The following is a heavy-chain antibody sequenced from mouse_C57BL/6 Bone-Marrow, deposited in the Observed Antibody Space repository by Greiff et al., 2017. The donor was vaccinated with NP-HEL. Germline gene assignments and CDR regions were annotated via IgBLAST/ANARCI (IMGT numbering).Heavy chain of an antibody. V-gene: IGHV1-81*01. Sequence: VHLVESGAELARPGASVKLSCKASGYTFTSYGISWVKQRTGQGLEWIGEIYPRSGNTYYNEKFKGKATLTADKSSSTAYMELRSLTSEDSAVYICARQNWDSYDYWGQGTTLTVSS. CDR3: ARQNWDSYDY. J-gene: IGHJ2*01. D-gene: IGHD4-1*01. CDR1: GYTFTSYG. CDR2: IYPRSGNT.